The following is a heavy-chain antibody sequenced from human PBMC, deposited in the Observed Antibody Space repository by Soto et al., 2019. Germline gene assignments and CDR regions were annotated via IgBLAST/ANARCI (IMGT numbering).Heavy chain of an antibody. Sequence: APVKVSCKACGYTFTGYYMHGVRQAPGQGLEWMGWINPNSGGTNYAQKFQGRVTMTRDTSISTAYMELSRLRSDDTAVYYCARVGDVSYYYYGMDVWGQGTTVTVSS. J-gene: IGHJ6*02. CDR3: ARVGDVSYYYYGMDV. V-gene: IGHV1-2*02. D-gene: IGHD4-17*01. CDR1: GYTFTGYY. CDR2: INPNSGGT.